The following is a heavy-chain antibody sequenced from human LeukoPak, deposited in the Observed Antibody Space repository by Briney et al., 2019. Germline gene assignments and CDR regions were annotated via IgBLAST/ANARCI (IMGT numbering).Heavy chain of an antibody. D-gene: IGHD3-16*01. CDR3: ARVRFGRVDY. J-gene: IGHJ4*02. V-gene: IGHV4-34*01. CDR2: INHSGST. Sequence: PSETLSLTCTVSGGSISSYYWSWIRQPPGKGLEWIGEINHSGSTNYNPSLKSRVTISVDTSKNQFSLKLSSVTAADTAVYYCARVRFGRVDYWGQGTLVTVSS. CDR1: GGSISSYY.